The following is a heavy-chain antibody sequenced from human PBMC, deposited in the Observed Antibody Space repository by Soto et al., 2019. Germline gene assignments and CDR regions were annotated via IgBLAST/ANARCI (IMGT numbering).Heavy chain of an antibody. V-gene: IGHV4-38-2*01. CDR3: RSSTSCYDESCVDV. J-gene: IGHJ6*02. CDR2: LYHIGST. D-gene: IGHD2-2*01. CDR1: GYFISSGNY. Sequence: SETLSLTCAVSGYFISSGNYWAWIRQPPGGGLEWIGSLYHIGSTHYNTSLKSRVTISVDTSKNHFSLELSSVTAADTAIYYCRSSTSCYDESCVDVWGQGTMVTVSS.